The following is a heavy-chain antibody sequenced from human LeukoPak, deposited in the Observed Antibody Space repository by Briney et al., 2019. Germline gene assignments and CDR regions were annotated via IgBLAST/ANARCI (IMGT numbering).Heavy chain of an antibody. D-gene: IGHD3-22*01. CDR2: IKSKTDGGTT. Sequence: GGSLRLSCAASGFTFSSYSMSWVRQAPGKGLEWVGRIKSKTDGGTTDYAAPVKGRFTISRDDSKNTLYLQMNSLKTEDTAVYYCTTYYYDSSGYYYFDYWGQGTLVTVSS. CDR3: TTYYYDSSGYYYFDY. J-gene: IGHJ4*02. V-gene: IGHV3-15*01. CDR1: GFTFSSYS.